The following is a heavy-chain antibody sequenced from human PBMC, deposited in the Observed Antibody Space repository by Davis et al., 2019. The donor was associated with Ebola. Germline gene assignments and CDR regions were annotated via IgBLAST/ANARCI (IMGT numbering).Heavy chain of an antibody. V-gene: IGHV3-21*01. D-gene: IGHD5-12*01. CDR1: GFTFSSYS. CDR2: ISSSSSYI. CDR3: ARAGGYSGYDT. Sequence: GESLKISCAASGFTFSSYSMNWVRQAPGKGLEWVSSISSSSSYIYYADSVKGRFTISRDNAKNSLYLQMNSLRAEDTAVYYCARAGGYSGYDTWGQGTLVTVSS. J-gene: IGHJ5*02.